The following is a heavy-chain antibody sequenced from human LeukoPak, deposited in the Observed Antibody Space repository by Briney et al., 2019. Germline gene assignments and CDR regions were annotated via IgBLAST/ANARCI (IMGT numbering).Heavy chain of an antibody. J-gene: IGHJ6*02. V-gene: IGHV4-34*01. CDR2: INHSGST. CDR3: ARGRGAYSRLYYYYGMDV. CDR1: GGSFSGYY. Sequence: SETLSLTCAVYGGSFSGYYWSWIRQPPGKGLEWIGEINHSGSTNYNPSLKSRVTISVDTSKNQFSLQLNSVTPEDTAVYYCARGRGAYSRLYYYYGMDVWGQGTTVTVSS. D-gene: IGHD6-13*01.